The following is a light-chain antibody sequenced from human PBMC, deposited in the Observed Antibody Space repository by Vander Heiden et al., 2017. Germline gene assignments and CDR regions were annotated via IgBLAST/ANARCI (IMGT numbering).Light chain of an antibody. V-gene: IGKV1-5*03. CDR3: QQDDSYPRT. CDR1: QSILTY. Sequence: DIQMTQSPSTLSASVGDRVTITCRASQSILTYLAWYQQKPGKAPKLMIYKASSLESGVPSRFGGSGSGTEFTLTISSLQPDDFATYYCQQDDSYPRTFGQGTKVEIK. CDR2: KAS. J-gene: IGKJ1*01.